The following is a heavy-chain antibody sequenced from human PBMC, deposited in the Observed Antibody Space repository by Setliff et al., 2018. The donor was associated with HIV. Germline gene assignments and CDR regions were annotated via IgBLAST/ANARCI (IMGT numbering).Heavy chain of an antibody. Sequence: GASLTISCKGSGYSFPTYWIAWVRQMPGKGLEWMGVIYPDESDSRYSPSFRGQVTISADKSINTAYLRWSSLKASDTAMYYCARVDMGYYYDSSGYSHFDHWGQGTLVTVSS. CDR2: IYPDESDS. CDR1: GYSFPTYW. D-gene: IGHD3-22*01. CDR3: ARVDMGYYYDSSGYSHFDH. J-gene: IGHJ4*02. V-gene: IGHV5-51*01.